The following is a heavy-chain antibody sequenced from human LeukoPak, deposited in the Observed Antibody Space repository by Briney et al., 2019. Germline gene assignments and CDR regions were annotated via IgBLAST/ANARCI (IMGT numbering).Heavy chain of an antibody. CDR2: ISSSSSYI. V-gene: IGHV3-21*01. Sequence: GGSLRLSCAASGFTFSSYEMNWVRQAPGKGLEWVSSISSSSSYIYYADSVKGRFTISRDNAKNSLYLQMNSLRAEDTAVYYCARDYGIAAAEYYFDYWGQGTLVTVSS. CDR1: GFTFSSYE. D-gene: IGHD6-13*01. CDR3: ARDYGIAAAEYYFDY. J-gene: IGHJ4*02.